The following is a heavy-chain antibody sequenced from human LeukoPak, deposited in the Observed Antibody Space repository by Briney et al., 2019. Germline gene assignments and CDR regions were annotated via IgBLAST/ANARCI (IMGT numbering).Heavy chain of an antibody. CDR3: AREDAGGWFDP. J-gene: IGHJ5*02. CDR2: IIPILGIA. D-gene: IGHD2-2*01. Sequence: SVKVSCKASGGTFSSYAISWVRQAPGQGLEWMGRIIPILGIANYAQKFQGRVTITADKSTSTAYMELSSLRSEDTAVYYCAREDAGGWFDPWGQGTLVTVSS. V-gene: IGHV1-69*04. CDR1: GGTFSSYA.